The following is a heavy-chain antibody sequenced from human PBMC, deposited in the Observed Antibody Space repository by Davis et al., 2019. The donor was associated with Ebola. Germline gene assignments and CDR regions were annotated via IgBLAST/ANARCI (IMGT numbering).Heavy chain of an antibody. CDR1: GGSISSSSYY. J-gene: IGHJ4*02. D-gene: IGHD6-19*01. CDR2: IYYSGST. V-gene: IGHV4-39*01. CDR3: ASSSSGWYGDYFDY. Sequence: MPSETLSLTCTVSGGSISSSSYYWGWIRQPPGKGLEWIGSIYYSGSTYYNPSLKSRVTKSVDTSKNQFSLKLSSVTAADTAVYYCASSSSGWYGDYFDYWGQGTLVTVSS.